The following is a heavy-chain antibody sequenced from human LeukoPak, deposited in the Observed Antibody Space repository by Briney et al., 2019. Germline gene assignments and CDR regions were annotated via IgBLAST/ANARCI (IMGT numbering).Heavy chain of an antibody. CDR3: ARGDSYGLFDY. D-gene: IGHD5-18*01. CDR1: GGSISSSSYY. J-gene: IGHJ4*02. V-gene: IGHV4-39*01. Sequence: SETLSHTCTVSGGSISSSSYYWGWIRQPLGKGLEWIGSIVYSGSTYYNPSLKSRVTISADTSENQFSLKLSSVTAADTAVYYCARGDSYGLFDYWGQGTLVTVSS. CDR2: IVYSGST.